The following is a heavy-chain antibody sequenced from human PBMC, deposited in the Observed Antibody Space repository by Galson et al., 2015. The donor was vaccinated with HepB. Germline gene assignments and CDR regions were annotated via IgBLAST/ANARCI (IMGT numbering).Heavy chain of an antibody. D-gene: IGHD1-1*01. J-gene: IGHJ6*02. V-gene: IGHV1-3*01. CDR3: ARDQRVPLRSDYRFYGMDV. CDR2: INAGNGNT. CDR1: GSTFTSYA. Sequence: SVTVSCKASGSTFTSYAIHWVRQAPGQRLEWMGWINAGNGNTIYSQRFQGRVTITGDTSASTAYVELRGLRPEDTAMYYCARDQRVPLRSDYRFYGMDVWGQGTTVTVSS.